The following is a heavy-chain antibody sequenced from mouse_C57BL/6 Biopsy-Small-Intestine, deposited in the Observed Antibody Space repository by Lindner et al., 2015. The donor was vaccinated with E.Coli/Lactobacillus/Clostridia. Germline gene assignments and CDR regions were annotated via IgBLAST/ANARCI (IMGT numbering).Heavy chain of an antibody. CDR1: GYSFTDYN. CDR2: INPKFGST. Sequence: VQLQESGPELVKPGASVKISCKASGYSFTDYNMNWVKQSNGKSLEWIGIINPKFGSTSYNQKFKGKATVTVDQSSSTAYMQVNSLTSGDSAVYYCARSGYDEGVYFDVWGTGTTVTVSS. J-gene: IGHJ1*03. V-gene: IGHV1-39*01. CDR3: ARSGYDEGVYFDV. D-gene: IGHD2-2*01.